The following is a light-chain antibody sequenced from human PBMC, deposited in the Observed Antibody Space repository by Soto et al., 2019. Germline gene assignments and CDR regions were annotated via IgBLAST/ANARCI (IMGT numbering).Light chain of an antibody. J-gene: IGKJ5*01. CDR3: QQYGSSSIT. CDR2: GAP. V-gene: IGKV3-20*01. CDR1: QSVSSSY. Sequence: EIGLTQSPGTLSLSPGERATLSCRSSQSVSSSYLAWYQQKSGQAPRLLIYGAPSRATGIPDRFSGSGSVTDFTLTISRLEPESFAVYYWQQYGSSSITVGQGTRLEIK.